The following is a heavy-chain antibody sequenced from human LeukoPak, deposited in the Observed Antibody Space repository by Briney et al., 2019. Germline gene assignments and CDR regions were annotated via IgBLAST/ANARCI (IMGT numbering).Heavy chain of an antibody. Sequence: QTGGSLRLSCAAAGFTSSSYAMSWVRQAPGKGLEWVSAISGSGGSTYYADSVKGRFTISRDNSKNTLYLQMNSLRAEDTAVYYCAKDGVVVAAYFFDYWGQGTLVTVSS. V-gene: IGHV3-23*01. CDR2: ISGSGGST. D-gene: IGHD2-15*01. CDR3: AKDGVVVAAYFFDY. J-gene: IGHJ4*02. CDR1: GFTSSSYA.